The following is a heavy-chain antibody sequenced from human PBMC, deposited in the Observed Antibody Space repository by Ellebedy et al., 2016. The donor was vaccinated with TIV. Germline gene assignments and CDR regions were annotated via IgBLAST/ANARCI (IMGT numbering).Heavy chain of an antibody. V-gene: IGHV4-34*01. CDR1: GGSFRGYY. Sequence: MPSETLSLTCAVYGGSFRGYYWSWIRQTPGKGLEWIGEINHSGNTNYNPSLKSRVTISVDTSKNQFSLNLRSVTAADTAVYYCAKQGYRGYSYGATYTPFDYWGQGTLVTVSS. CDR2: INHSGNT. D-gene: IGHD5-18*01. J-gene: IGHJ4*02. CDR3: AKQGYRGYSYGATYTPFDY.